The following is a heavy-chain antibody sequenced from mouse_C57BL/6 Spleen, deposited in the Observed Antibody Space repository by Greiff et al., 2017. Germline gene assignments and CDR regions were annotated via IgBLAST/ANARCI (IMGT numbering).Heavy chain of an antibody. Sequence: QVQLQQPGAELVMPGASVKLSCKASGYTFTSYWMHWVKQRPGQGLEWIGEIDPSDSYTNYNQKFKGKSTLTVDKSSSTAYMQLSSLTSEDSAVYYCARDAGNFDYWGPGTTLTVSS. V-gene: IGHV1-69*01. J-gene: IGHJ2*01. CDR2: IDPSDSYT. CDR3: ARDAGNFDY. CDR1: GYTFTSYW.